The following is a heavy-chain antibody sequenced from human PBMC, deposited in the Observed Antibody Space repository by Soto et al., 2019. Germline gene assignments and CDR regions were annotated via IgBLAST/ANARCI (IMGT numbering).Heavy chain of an antibody. CDR3: ARGSGIAAAGTGNNWLDP. V-gene: IGHV4-31*03. J-gene: IGHJ5*02. CDR2: IYYSGST. CDR1: GGSISSGGYY. Sequence: SETLSLTCTVSGGSISSGGYYWSWIRQHPGKGLEWIGYIYYSGSTYYNPSLKSRVTISVDTSKNQFSLKLSSVTAADTAVYYCARGSGIAAAGTGNNWLDPWGQGTLVTVS. D-gene: IGHD6-13*01.